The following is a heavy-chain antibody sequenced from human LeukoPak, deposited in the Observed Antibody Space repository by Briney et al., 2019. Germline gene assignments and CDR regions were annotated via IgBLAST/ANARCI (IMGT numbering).Heavy chain of an antibody. D-gene: IGHD3-3*01. Sequence: SMKVSCKASGGTFSSYAISWVRQAPGQGLEWMGGIIPIFGTANYAQKFQGRVTITADESTSTAYMELSSLRSEDTAVYYCARDYLVYDFWSGYPPSDAEAYYYGMDVWGQGTTVTVSS. CDR3: ARDYLVYDFWSGYPPSDAEAYYYGMDV. CDR2: IIPIFGTA. V-gene: IGHV1-69*13. J-gene: IGHJ6*02. CDR1: GGTFSSYA.